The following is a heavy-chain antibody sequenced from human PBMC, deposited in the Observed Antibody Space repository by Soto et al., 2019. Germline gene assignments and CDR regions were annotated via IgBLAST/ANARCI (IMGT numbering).Heavy chain of an antibody. J-gene: IGHJ4*02. V-gene: IGHV4-39*01. CDR1: GGSISSSSYY. Sequence: QLQLQESGPGLVKPSETLSLTCTVSGGSISSSSYYWGWIRQPPGKGLEWIGSIYYSGSTYYNPSLKSRVTISVDTSKNQFSLKLSSVTAADTAVYYCARLLRFYYDSSKFDYWGQGTLVTVSS. CDR2: IYYSGST. D-gene: IGHD3-22*01. CDR3: ARLLRFYYDSSKFDY.